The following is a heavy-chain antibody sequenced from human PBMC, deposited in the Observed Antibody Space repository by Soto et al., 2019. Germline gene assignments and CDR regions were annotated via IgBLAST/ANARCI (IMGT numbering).Heavy chain of an antibody. CDR3: ARGLGYCISTSCPKGYYGMDV. CDR2: IYYSGST. CDR1: SGSVISGSYY. V-gene: IGHV4-61*01. D-gene: IGHD2-2*01. Sequence: SETLSLTCTVSSGSVISGSYYWSWIRQPPGKGLEWIAYIYYSGSTSYNPSLKNRVTISIDKSKNQFSLRLRSVTPADTAVYYCARGLGYCISTSCPKGYYGMDVWGQGTTVTVSS. J-gene: IGHJ6*02.